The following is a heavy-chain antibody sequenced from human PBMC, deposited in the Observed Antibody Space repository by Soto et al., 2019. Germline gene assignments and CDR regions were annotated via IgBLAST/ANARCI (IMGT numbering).Heavy chain of an antibody. D-gene: IGHD3-3*01. Sequence: QVQLVQSGAEVKKPGSSVKVSCKASGGTFSSYAISWVRQAPGQGLEWMGGIIPIFGTANYAQKFQGRVTITADESTSIAYMELSSLRSGDTAVYYCARGRAGYDFWSGPPGWFDPWGQGTLVTVSS. J-gene: IGHJ5*02. CDR3: ARGRAGYDFWSGPPGWFDP. V-gene: IGHV1-69*01. CDR1: GGTFSSYA. CDR2: IIPIFGTA.